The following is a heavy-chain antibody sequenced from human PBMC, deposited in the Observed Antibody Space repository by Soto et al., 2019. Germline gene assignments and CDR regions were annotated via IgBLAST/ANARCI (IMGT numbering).Heavy chain of an antibody. J-gene: IGHJ4*02. V-gene: IGHV3-23*01. D-gene: IGHD6-13*01. CDR3: AKRRPYSSSWYEDY. Sequence: GKGLEWVSAISGSGGSTYYADSVKGRFTISRDNSKNTLYLQMNSLRAEDTAVYYCAKRRPYSSSWYEDYWGQGTLVTVSS. CDR2: ISGSGGST.